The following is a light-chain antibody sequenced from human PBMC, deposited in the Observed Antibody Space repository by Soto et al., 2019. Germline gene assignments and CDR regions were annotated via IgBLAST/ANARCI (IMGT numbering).Light chain of an antibody. J-gene: IGKJ5*01. CDR3: QQNYSPPPVT. Sequence: DIQMTQSPSSLSASVGDRVTITCRASQGIANFLNWYQQKPGKAPKLLIYAASSLRSGVPSRFSGSGFGTDFTLTISSLQPEDIATYYCQQNYSPPPVTFGQGTRVEIK. CDR2: AAS. V-gene: IGKV1-39*01. CDR1: QGIANF.